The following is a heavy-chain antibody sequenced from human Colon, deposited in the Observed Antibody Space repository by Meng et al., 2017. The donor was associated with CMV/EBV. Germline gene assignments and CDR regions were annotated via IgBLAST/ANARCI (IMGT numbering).Heavy chain of an antibody. J-gene: IGHJ6*02. V-gene: IGHV3-48*03. Sequence: GESLKISCAASGFTFSSYEMNWVRQAPGKGLEWVSYISSSGSTIYYADSVKGRFTISRDNAKNSLYLQMNSLRVEDTADYYCARAPIWAYYGVDVWGQGTTVTVSS. CDR1: GFTFSSYE. D-gene: IGHD3-16*01. CDR3: ARAPIWAYYGVDV. CDR2: ISSSGSTI.